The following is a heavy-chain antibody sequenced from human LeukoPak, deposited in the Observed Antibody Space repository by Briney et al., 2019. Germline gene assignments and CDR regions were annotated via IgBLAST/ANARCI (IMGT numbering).Heavy chain of an antibody. J-gene: IGHJ3*02. Sequence: GGSLRLSCAASGFTFSSYGMHWVRQAPGKGLEWVAVIWYDGSNKYYADSVKGRFTISRDNSKDTLYLQMNSLRAEDTAVYYCAGEGGSTRAFDIWGQGTMVTVSS. D-gene: IGHD1-26*01. CDR2: IWYDGSNK. V-gene: IGHV3-33*01. CDR1: GFTFSSYG. CDR3: AGEGGSTRAFDI.